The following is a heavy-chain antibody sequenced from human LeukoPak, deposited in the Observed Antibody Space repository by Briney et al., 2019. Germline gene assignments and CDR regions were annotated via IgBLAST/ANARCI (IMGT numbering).Heavy chain of an antibody. CDR3: ARVRSGDYSEDAFDI. V-gene: IGHV5-51*01. D-gene: IGHD1-26*01. J-gene: IGHJ3*02. CDR2: IYPGDSDS. CDR1: GYSFNSYW. Sequence: GESLKISCKGSGYSFNSYWIGWVRQMPGKGLDWMGTIYPGDSDSRYSASFQGQVTISADKSIRTAYLQWSSLKASDTAMYYCARVRSGDYSEDAFDIWGQGTMVTVSS.